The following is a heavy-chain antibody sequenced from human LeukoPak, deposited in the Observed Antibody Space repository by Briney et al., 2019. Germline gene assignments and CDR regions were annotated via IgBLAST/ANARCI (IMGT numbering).Heavy chain of an antibody. Sequence: ASVKVSCKVSGYTLTELSMHWVRQAPGKGLEWMGGFDPEDGETIYAQKFQGRVTMTEDTSTDTACMELSSLRSEDTAVYYCATDPDGYQLLFLWGQGTLVTVSS. CDR1: GYTLTELS. J-gene: IGHJ4*02. V-gene: IGHV1-24*01. CDR3: ATDPDGYQLLFL. CDR2: FDPEDGET. D-gene: IGHD2-2*01.